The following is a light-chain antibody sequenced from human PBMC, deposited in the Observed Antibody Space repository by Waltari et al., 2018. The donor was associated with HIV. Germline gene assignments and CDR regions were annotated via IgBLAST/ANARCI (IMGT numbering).Light chain of an antibody. V-gene: IGLV2-14*01. Sequence: QSALTQPASVSGSPGQSITISCTGTSSDIGGYNYVSWHQQHPGRAPKLILFEVSNRRSGVSTRVSGSKSGTTAAMISSGLLAEDDADYYCSAYTSGTTWVFGGGTKLTVL. J-gene: IGLJ3*02. CDR1: SSDIGGYNY. CDR2: EVS. CDR3: SAYTSGTTWV.